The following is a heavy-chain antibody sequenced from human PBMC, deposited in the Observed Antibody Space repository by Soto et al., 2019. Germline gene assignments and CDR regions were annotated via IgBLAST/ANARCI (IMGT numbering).Heavy chain of an antibody. CDR3: ARVWGSIDY. CDR2: MNPKSGNT. Sequence: QVQLVQSGAEVKKPGASVKVSCKASGYTFSNYDINWVRQATGQGLEWMGWMNPKSGNTGFAQQFXXRXTXXRNTAISTAYMELSSLRSEDTAVYYCARVWGSIDYWGQGTLVAVSS. CDR1: GYTFSNYD. D-gene: IGHD3-16*01. V-gene: IGHV1-8*01. J-gene: IGHJ4*02.